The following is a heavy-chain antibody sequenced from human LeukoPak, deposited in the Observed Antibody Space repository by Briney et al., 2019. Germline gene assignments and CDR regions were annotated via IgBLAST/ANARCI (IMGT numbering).Heavy chain of an antibody. CDR3: ARVNWATVTSDFDY. Sequence: GASVKVSCKASGYTFTSYGISWVRQAPGQGLEWIGWISAYNGNTNYAQKLQGRVTMTTDTSTSTAYMELRSLRSDDTAVYYCARVNWATVTSDFDYWGQGTLVTVSS. D-gene: IGHD4-17*01. J-gene: IGHJ4*02. V-gene: IGHV1-18*01. CDR1: GYTFTSYG. CDR2: ISAYNGNT.